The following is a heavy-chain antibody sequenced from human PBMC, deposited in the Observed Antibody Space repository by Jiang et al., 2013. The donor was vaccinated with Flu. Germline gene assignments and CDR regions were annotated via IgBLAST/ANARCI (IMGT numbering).Heavy chain of an antibody. D-gene: IGHD3-10*01. Sequence: KVSCKASGYTFTSYAMHWVRQAPGQRLEWMGWINAGNGNTKYSQKFQGRVTITRDTSASTAYMELSSLRSEDTAVYYCARDLWFGELLGAFDIWGQGTMVTVSS. CDR1: GYTFTSYA. CDR3: ARDLWFGELLGAFDI. J-gene: IGHJ3*02. V-gene: IGHV1-3*01. CDR2: INAGNGNT.